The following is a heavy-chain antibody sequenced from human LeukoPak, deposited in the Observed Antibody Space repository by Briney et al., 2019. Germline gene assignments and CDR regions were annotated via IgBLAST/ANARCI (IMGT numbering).Heavy chain of an antibody. CDR3: AREGDVTHAFDI. D-gene: IGHD1-26*01. CDR1: GYKFTDDY. V-gene: IGHV1-2*02. CDR2: INPNSGGT. J-gene: IGHJ3*02. Sequence: GASVKVSCKASGYKFTDDYMHWVRQAPGQGLEFMGWINPNSGGTNYAQKFQGRVTMTRDTSISTAYMELSRLRSDDTAVYYCAREGDVTHAFDIWGQGTMVTVSS.